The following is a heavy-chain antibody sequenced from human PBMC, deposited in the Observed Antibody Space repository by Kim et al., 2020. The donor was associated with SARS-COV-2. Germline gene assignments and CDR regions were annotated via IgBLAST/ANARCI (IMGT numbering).Heavy chain of an antibody. CDR3: ARDEYFYDNGGYQPRGGLDR. J-gene: IGHJ5*02. CDR1: GFTFSSHG. D-gene: IGHD3-22*01. Sequence: GGSLRLSCAASGFTFSSHGIHWVRQAPGKGLEWLAVIYYDGSTQYYADSVQGRFTASRDNSKNLLYLEMSSLRVEDTAVYYCARDEYFYDNGGYQPRGGLDRWGQGTLVTVSS. V-gene: IGHV3-33*08. CDR2: IYYDGSTQ.